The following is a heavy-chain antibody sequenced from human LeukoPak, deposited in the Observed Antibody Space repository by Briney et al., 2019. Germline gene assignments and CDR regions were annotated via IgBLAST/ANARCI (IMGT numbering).Heavy chain of an antibody. CDR3: AIRLTTPFEKYDYGDYWFDP. Sequence: GESLKISCKGSGYSFTSYWIGWVRQMPGKGLEWMGIIYPGDSDTRYSPSFQGQVTISADKSISTAYLQWSSLKASDIAMYYCAIRLTTPFEKYDYGDYWFDPWGQGTLVTVSS. CDR2: IYPGDSDT. D-gene: IGHD4-17*01. CDR1: GYSFTSYW. V-gene: IGHV5-51*03. J-gene: IGHJ5*02.